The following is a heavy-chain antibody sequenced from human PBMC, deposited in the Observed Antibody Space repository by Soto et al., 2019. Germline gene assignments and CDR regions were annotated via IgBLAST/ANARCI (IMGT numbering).Heavy chain of an antibody. V-gene: IGHV4-4*07. D-gene: IGHD2-21*02. CDR2: IYTSGST. J-gene: IGHJ6*02. CDR1: GGTISSYY. Sequence: PAGTLSLTCTASGGTISSYYWSWIRQAAGKGLEWIARIYTSGSTNYNPSLKSRVTMSVDTSKNQFSLKLSSVTAADTAVYCCGRETDYYYIRYYYYGMHVWGQGTPVTVSS. CDR3: GRETDYYYIRYYYYGMHV.